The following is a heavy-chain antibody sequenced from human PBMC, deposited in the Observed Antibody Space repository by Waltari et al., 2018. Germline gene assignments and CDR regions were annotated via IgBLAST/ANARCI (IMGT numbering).Heavy chain of an antibody. Sequence: APGQGLEWMGWVSPYDGNTNYAQKVQGRVGMTTDTSTTTAYMELRSLTSDDTAMYYCARGDDILTDYYKGLDYWGQGTLVTVSS. V-gene: IGHV1-18*01. D-gene: IGHD3-9*01. CDR3: ARGDDILTDYYKGLDY. J-gene: IGHJ4*02. CDR2: VSPYDGNT.